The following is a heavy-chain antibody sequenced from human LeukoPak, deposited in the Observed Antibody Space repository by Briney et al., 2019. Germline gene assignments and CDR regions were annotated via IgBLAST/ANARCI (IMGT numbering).Heavy chain of an antibody. CDR3: ARDVGASAPDAFDI. CDR1: GFTFSTYN. Sequence: GGSLRLSCAASGFTFSTYNMNWVRQAPGKGLEWVSSISSSSNYIYYADSVKGRFTISRDDAKNSLYLQMNSLRAEDTDVYYCARDVGASAPDAFDIWGQGTMVTVSS. D-gene: IGHD1-26*01. V-gene: IGHV3-21*01. CDR2: ISSSSNYI. J-gene: IGHJ3*02.